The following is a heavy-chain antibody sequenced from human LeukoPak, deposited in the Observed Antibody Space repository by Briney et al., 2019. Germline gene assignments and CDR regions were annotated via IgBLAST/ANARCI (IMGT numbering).Heavy chain of an antibody. J-gene: IGHJ4*02. V-gene: IGHV3-30*02. D-gene: IGHD6-13*01. Sequence: GGSLRLSCAASGFTFSTYGMHWVRQAPGKGLDWVAFIWYDGNEKHYADSAKGRFTISRDNSQNTLYLHMSSLRAEDTALYYCAKSDASSCLDYWGQGTLVTVSS. CDR2: IWYDGNEK. CDR1: GFTFSTYG. CDR3: AKSDASSCLDY.